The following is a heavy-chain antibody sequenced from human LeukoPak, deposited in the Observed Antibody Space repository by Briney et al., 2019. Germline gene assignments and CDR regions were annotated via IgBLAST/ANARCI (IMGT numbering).Heavy chain of an antibody. D-gene: IGHD6-19*01. CDR3: AKARTSIAVAGE. CDR2: ISGSGGST. J-gene: IGHJ4*02. V-gene: IGHV3-23*01. Sequence: PGGSLRLSCGASGFTFSSYAMSWVRQAPGKGLEWVSAISGSGGSTYYADSVKGRFTISRDNSKNTLYLQMNSLRADDTAVYYCAKARTSIAVAGEWGQGTLVTVSS. CDR1: GFTFSSYA.